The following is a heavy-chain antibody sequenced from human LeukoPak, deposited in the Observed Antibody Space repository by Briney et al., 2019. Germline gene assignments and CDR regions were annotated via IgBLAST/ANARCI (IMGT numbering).Heavy chain of an antibody. CDR2: IYTSGST. J-gene: IGHJ4*02. CDR1: GGSISSGSYY. V-gene: IGHV4-61*02. D-gene: IGHD2-21*02. CDR3: AREEGDWGDAFDI. Sequence: SETLSLTCTVSGGSISSGSYYWSWIRQPAGKGLEWIGRIYTSGSTNYNPSLKSRVTISVDTSKNQFSLKLSSVTAADTAVYYCAREEGDWGDAFDIWGQGTLVTVSS.